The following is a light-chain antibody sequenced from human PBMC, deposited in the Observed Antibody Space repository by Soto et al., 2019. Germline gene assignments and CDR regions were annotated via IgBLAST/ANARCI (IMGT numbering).Light chain of an antibody. V-gene: IGKV3-20*01. CDR1: QSVSSSY. CDR3: QQYGSSPLT. Sequence: EIVLTQSPGPLSLSPGERATLSCWASQSVSSSYLAWYQQKPGQAPRLLIYGASSRATGIPDRFRGSGSGTDFTLTISRREPEDFAVYNCQQYGSSPLTVGGGTKVEIK. CDR2: GAS. J-gene: IGKJ4*01.